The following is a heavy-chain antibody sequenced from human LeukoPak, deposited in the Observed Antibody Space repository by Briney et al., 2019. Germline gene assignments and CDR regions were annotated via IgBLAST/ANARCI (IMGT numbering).Heavy chain of an antibody. V-gene: IGHV4-39*07. CDR3: ARVTEGATGS. CDR2: IYYSGST. Sequence: SETLSPTCTVSGGSISSSSYYWGWIRQPPGKGLEWIGSIYYSGSTYYNPSLKSRVTISVDTSKNQFSLKLSSVTVADTAVYYCARVTEGATGSWGQGTLVTVSS. D-gene: IGHD1-26*01. J-gene: IGHJ5*02. CDR1: GGSISSSSYY.